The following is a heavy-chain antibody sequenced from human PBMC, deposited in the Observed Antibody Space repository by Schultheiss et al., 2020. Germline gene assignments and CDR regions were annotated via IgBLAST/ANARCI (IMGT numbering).Heavy chain of an antibody. V-gene: IGHV3-23*01. CDR2: ISGSGGST. CDR1: GFTFSSYA. D-gene: IGHD6-19*01. Sequence: ESLKISCAASGFTFSSYAMSWVRQAPGKGLEWVSAISGSGGSTYYADSVKGRFTISRDNSKNTLYLQMNSLRAEDTAVYYCAKDSSGWYPYFDYWGQGTLVTVSS. CDR3: AKDSSGWYPYFDY. J-gene: IGHJ4*02.